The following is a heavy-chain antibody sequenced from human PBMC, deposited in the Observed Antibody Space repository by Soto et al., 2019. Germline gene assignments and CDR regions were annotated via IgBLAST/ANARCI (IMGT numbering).Heavy chain of an antibody. V-gene: IGHV3-30*18. D-gene: IGHD3-22*01. J-gene: IGHJ6*02. CDR2: ISYDGSNK. CDR1: GFSFSDCG. Sequence: LRLSCAASGFSFSDCGMHWVRQAPGKGLEWVAVISYDGSNKYYADSVKGRFTISRDNSQNTLYLQMNTLRAEATALYYCAKDNADNYESGPHPHVYYDGMDVWGQGTTVTVSS. CDR3: AKDNADNYESGPHPHVYYDGMDV.